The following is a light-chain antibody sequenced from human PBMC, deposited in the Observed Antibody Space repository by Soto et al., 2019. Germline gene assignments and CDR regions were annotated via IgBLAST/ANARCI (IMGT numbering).Light chain of an antibody. V-gene: IGLV2-14*01. J-gene: IGLJ1*01. Sequence: QSALSQPASVSGSPGQSITISCTGTSSDVGLYDYVSWYQQHPGKAPQLMIYAVSNRPSGVSNRFSASKSGNTASLFISGLQAEDEADYYCSSYTSDSSYAFGSGTRSPS. CDR1: SSDVGLYDY. CDR3: SSYTSDSSYA. CDR2: AVS.